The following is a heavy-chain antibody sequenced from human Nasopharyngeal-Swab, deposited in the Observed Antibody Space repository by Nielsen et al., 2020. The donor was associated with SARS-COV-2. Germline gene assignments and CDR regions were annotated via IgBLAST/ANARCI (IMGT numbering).Heavy chain of an antibody. J-gene: IGHJ4*02. CDR2: IYYGGST. CDR3: AREGGKKCSVVSCEGWGY. V-gene: IGHV4-59*13. D-gene: IGHD2-15*01. Sequence: SETLSLTSTVSGGPITAYYWSWIRQPPGKGLEWIGYIYYGGSTNYNPSLKSRVTTSVDPSKNQFSLRLRSVTAADTAVYYCAREGGKKCSVVSCEGWGYWGQGTLVTVAS. CDR1: GGPITAYY.